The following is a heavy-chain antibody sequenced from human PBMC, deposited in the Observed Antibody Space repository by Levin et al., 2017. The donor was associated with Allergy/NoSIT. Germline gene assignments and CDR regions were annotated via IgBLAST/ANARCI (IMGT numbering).Heavy chain of an antibody. V-gene: IGHV3-74*01. CDR1: GYSFSFYW. D-gene: IGHD3-9*01. CDR3: VRGPRTRALGATVYYHNYDDIDV. CDR2: INSDGSST. J-gene: IGHJ6*02. Sequence: GESLKISCAASGYSFSFYWMHWVRQVPGKGLAWVSRINSDGSSTSYADSVKGRFTISRDNAKNMLYLQMDSLRAEDTAVYYCVRGPRTRALGATVYYHNYDDIDVWGQGTTVTASS.